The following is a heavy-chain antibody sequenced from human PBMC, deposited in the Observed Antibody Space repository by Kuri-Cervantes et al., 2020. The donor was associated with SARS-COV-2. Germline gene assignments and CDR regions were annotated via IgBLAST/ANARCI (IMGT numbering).Heavy chain of an antibody. J-gene: IGHJ6*03. CDR1: GYSFTGYW. V-gene: IGHV5-51*01. Sequence: KVSCKGSGYSFTGYWIGWVRQMPGKGLEWMGIIYPGDSDTRYSPSFQGQVTISADKSISTAFLQWSSLKASDTAMYYCARRAYGEQVDYYYMDVWGKGTTVTVSS. D-gene: IGHD4-17*01. CDR3: ARRAYGEQVDYYYMDV. CDR2: IYPGDSDT.